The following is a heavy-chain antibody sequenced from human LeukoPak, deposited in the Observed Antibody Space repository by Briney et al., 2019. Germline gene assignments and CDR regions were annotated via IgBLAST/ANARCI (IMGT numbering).Heavy chain of an antibody. J-gene: IGHJ5*02. Sequence: ASVKVSCKASGYTFTGYYMHWVRQAPGQGLEWMGWINPNSGGTNYAQKFQGRVTMTRDTSISTAYMELSRLRSDDTAVYYCARDRLVVVVAATPRINWFDPWGQGTLVTVSS. D-gene: IGHD2-15*01. CDR1: GYTFTGYY. CDR2: INPNSGGT. CDR3: ARDRLVVVVAATPRINWFDP. V-gene: IGHV1-2*02.